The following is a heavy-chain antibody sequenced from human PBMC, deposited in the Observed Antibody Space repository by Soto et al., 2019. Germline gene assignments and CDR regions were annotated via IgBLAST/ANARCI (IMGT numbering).Heavy chain of an antibody. Sequence: TLSLTCSVSGDSISTVDYFWAWVRQPPGQALEYIGYIYKSATTYYNPSFESRVAISLDTSKSQFSLNVTSLTAADTAVYFCARGRYCLTGRCFPNWFDSWGQGTLVTV. J-gene: IGHJ5*01. CDR2: IYKSATT. CDR3: ARGRYCLTGRCFPNWFDS. D-gene: IGHD2-15*01. V-gene: IGHV4-30-4*01. CDR1: GDSISTVDYF.